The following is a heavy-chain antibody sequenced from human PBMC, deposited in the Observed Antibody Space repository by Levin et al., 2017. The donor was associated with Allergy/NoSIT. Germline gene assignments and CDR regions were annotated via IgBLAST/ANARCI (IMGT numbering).Heavy chain of an antibody. D-gene: IGHD3-9*01. CDR3: ARDAHILTGSPGGYYYMDV. Sequence: GESLKISCAASGFTFSSYSMNWVRQAPGKGLEWVSSISSSSSYIYYADSVKGRFTISRDNAKNSLYLQMNSLRAEDTAVYYCARDAHILTGSPGGYYYMDVWGKGTTVTVSS. J-gene: IGHJ6*03. CDR1: GFTFSSYS. CDR2: ISSSSSYI. V-gene: IGHV3-21*01.